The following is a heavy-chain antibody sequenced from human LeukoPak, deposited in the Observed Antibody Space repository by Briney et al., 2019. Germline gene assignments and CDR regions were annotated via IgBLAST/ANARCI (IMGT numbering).Heavy chain of an antibody. D-gene: IGHD5-24*01. J-gene: IGHJ5*02. V-gene: IGHV4-59*08. CDR1: GVSISIYY. CDR2: SYNGGNT. Sequence: SETLSLTCTVSGVSISIYYWSWIRQPPGRGLEWIGYSYNGGNTNYNPSLRSRVTISVDTSKNQFSLRLSSVTAADTAVYYCAGPSKQLASWGQGTLVTVSS. CDR3: AGPSKQLAS.